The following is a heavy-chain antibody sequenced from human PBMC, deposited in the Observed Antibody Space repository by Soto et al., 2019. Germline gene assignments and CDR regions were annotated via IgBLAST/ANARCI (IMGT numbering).Heavy chain of an antibody. J-gene: IGHJ3*02. Sequence: ASVKVSCKAAGGTFSSYAISLVRQAPGQGLEWMGGIIPIFGTANYAQKFQGRVTITADKSTSTAYMELSSLRSEDTAVYYCARDSDLANYYDSSGPYDAFDIWGQGTMVTVS. CDR1: GGTFSSYA. CDR3: ARDSDLANYYDSSGPYDAFDI. D-gene: IGHD3-22*01. CDR2: IIPIFGTA. V-gene: IGHV1-69*06.